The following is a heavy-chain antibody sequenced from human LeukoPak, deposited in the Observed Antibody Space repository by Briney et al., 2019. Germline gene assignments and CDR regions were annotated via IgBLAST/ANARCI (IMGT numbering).Heavy chain of an antibody. CDR2: ISSSSSYI. Sequence: GGSLRLSCAASGFTFSSYSMDWVRQAPGKGLEWVSSISSSSSYIYYADSVKGRFTISRDNAKNSLYLQMNNLRVEDTAIYYCATIGAMGAFDIWGQGTMVTVSS. J-gene: IGHJ3*02. CDR1: GFTFSSYS. V-gene: IGHV3-21*01. D-gene: IGHD2-2*01. CDR3: ATIGAMGAFDI.